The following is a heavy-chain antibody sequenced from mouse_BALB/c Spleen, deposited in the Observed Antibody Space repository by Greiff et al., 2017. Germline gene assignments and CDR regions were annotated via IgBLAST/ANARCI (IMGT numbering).Heavy chain of an antibody. CDR2: INPDSSTI. CDR3: ARPGYDYAMDY. V-gene: IGHV4-1*02. CDR1: GFDFSRYW. D-gene: IGHD2-2*01. Sequence: EVKVIESGGGLVQPGGSLKLSCAASGFDFSRYWMSWVRQAPGKGLEWIGEINPDSSTINYTPSLKDKFIISRDNAKNTLYLQMSKVRSEDTALYYCARPGYDYAMDYWGQGTSVTVSS. J-gene: IGHJ4*01.